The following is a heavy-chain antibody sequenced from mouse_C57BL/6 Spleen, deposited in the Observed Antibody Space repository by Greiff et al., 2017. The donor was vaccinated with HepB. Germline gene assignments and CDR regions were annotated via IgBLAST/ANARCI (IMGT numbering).Heavy chain of an antibody. Sequence: QVQLQQPGTELVKPGASVKLSCKASGYTFTSYWMHWVKQRPGQGLEWIGNINPSNGGTTYNEKFKSKATLTVDKSSSTAYMQLSSLTSEDSAVYYCARDVFYYYGSSYAMDYWGQGTSVTVSS. CDR1: GYTFTSYW. J-gene: IGHJ4*01. CDR2: INPSNGGT. CDR3: ARDVFYYYGSSYAMDY. V-gene: IGHV1-53*01. D-gene: IGHD1-1*01.